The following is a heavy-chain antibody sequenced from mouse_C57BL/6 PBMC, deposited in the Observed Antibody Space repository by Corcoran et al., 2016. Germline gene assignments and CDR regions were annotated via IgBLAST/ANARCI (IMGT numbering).Heavy chain of an antibody. D-gene: IGHD2-5*01. CDR1: GYTFTDYY. CDR2: INPNNGGT. V-gene: IGHV1-26*01. Sequence: EVRLQQSGPELVKPGASVKISCKASGYTFTDYYMNWVKQSHGKSLEWIGDINPNNGGTSYNQKFKGKATLTVDKSSSTAYMELRSLTSEDSAVYYCARDGLYSNSYVFYWYFDVWGTGTTVTVSS. CDR3: ARDGLYSNSYVFYWYFDV. J-gene: IGHJ1*03.